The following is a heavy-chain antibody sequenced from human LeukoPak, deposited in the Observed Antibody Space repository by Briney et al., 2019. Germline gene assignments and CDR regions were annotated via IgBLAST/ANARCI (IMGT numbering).Heavy chain of an antibody. CDR1: GGSFSGYY. J-gene: IGHJ5*02. CDR2: INHSGST. D-gene: IGHD5-18*01. V-gene: IGHV4-34*01. CDR3: ARALAGYGYNWFDP. Sequence: SETLSLTCAVYGGSFSGYYWSWIRQPPGKGLEWIGEINHSGSTNYNLSLKSRVTISVDTSKNQFSLKLSSVTAADTAVYYCARALAGYGYNWFDPWGQGTLVSVSS.